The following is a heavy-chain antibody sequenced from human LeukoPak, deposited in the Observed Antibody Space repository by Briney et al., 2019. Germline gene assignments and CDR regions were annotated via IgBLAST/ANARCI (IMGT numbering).Heavy chain of an antibody. D-gene: IGHD3-10*01. Sequence: SVKVSCKASGGTFSSYAISWVRQAPGQGLEWMGRIIPILGIANYAQKFQGRVTITADRSTGTAYMELSSLRSEDTAVYYCARDSGDYYGSGSYGMTFAFDIWGQGTMVTVSS. V-gene: IGHV1-69*04. CDR1: GGTFSSYA. CDR3: ARDSGDYYGSGSYGMTFAFDI. CDR2: IIPILGIA. J-gene: IGHJ3*02.